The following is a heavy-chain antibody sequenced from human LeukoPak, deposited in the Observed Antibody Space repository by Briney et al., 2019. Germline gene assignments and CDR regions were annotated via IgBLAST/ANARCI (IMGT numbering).Heavy chain of an antibody. CDR3: ARGPDVLTGYYGDY. D-gene: IGHD3-9*01. V-gene: IGHV4-4*02. CDR2: IYHSGST. Sequence: SETLSLTCAVSGGSISSSNWWSWVRQPPGKGLEWIGEIYHSGSTNYNPSLKSRVTISVDKSKNQFSLKLSSVTAADTAVYYCARGPDVLTGYYGDYWGQGTPVTVSS. CDR1: GGSISSSNW. J-gene: IGHJ4*02.